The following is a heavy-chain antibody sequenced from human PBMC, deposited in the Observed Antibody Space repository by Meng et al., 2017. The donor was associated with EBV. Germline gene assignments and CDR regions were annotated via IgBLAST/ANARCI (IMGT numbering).Heavy chain of an antibody. J-gene: IGHJ4*02. Sequence: EVERLESGGGLVQPGGSLGLSCAASGFTFGSYAMSWVRQAPGKGLEWVSAISGSGGSTYYADSVKGRFTISRDNSKNTLYLQMNSLRAEDTAVYYCAKVNQLLGGNDYWGQGTLVTVSS. CDR1: GFTFGSYA. CDR3: AKVNQLLGGNDY. V-gene: IGHV3-23*01. CDR2: ISGSGGST. D-gene: IGHD1-26*01.